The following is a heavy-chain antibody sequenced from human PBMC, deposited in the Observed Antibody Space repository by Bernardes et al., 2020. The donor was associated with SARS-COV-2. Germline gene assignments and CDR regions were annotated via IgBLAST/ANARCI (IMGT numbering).Heavy chain of an antibody. CDR2: MNTDGSGR. CDR3: TRDLRDSYSYYGMDV. D-gene: IGHD2-21*02. CDR1: GFTFNNHR. J-gene: IGHJ6*02. V-gene: IGHV3-74*01. Sequence: GGSLRLSCVASGFTFNNHRMCWFRQAPGKGLMWVAHMNTDGSGRFYAESVRGRFTISRDNTKTTLFLQMDNLRVEDTAVYFCTRDLRDSYSYYGMDVWRQGTTVPVSS.